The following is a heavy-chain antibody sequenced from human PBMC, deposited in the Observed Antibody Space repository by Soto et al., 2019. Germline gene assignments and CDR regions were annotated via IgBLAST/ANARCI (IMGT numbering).Heavy chain of an antibody. J-gene: IGHJ4*02. Sequence: GGSLILSCAASGCTFSGSAMHWFRQAAGKGLEGVGRIRNKANNYATAYGASVKVMFIITRDESKNTAYLQRNSLKTEETAVYYCIASVDDTFLDHWGKGSLVTVSS. CDR1: GCTFSGSA. V-gene: IGHV3-73*01. CDR3: IASVDDTFLDH. CDR2: IRNKANNYAT. D-gene: IGHD3-16*01.